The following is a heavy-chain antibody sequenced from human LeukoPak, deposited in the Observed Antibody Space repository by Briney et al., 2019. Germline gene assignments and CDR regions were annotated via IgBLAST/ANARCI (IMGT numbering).Heavy chain of an antibody. J-gene: IGHJ4*02. CDR2: IYHSGST. D-gene: IGHD3-3*01. CDR3: ATGFGMVIYFDY. CDR1: GYSIGSGYY. V-gene: IGHV4-38-2*02. Sequence: SETLSLTCTVSGYSIGSGYYWGWIRQPPGKGLEWIGSIYHSGSTYYNSSLKSRVTISIDTSNQFSLKLSSVTAADTAVYFCATGFGMVIYFDYWGQGTLVTVSS.